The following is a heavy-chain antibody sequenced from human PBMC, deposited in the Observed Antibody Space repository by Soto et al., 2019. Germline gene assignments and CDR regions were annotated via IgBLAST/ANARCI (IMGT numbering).Heavy chain of an antibody. J-gene: IGHJ6*02. V-gene: IGHV3-33*01. CDR1: GFTFSSYG. CDR3: ARDSSAYYDFWSGYSMYYYYYGMDV. Sequence: QVQLVESVGGVVQPGRSLRLSCAASGFTFSSYGMHWVRQAPGKGLEWVAVIWYDGSNKYYADSVKGRFTISRDNSKNTLYLQMNSLRAEDTAVYYCARDSSAYYDFWSGYSMYYYYYGMDVWGQGTTVTVSS. D-gene: IGHD3-3*01. CDR2: IWYDGSNK.